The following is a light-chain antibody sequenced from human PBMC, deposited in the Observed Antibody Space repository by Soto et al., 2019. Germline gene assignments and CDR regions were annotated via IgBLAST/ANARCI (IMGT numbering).Light chain of an antibody. Sequence: NFMLTQPHSVSESPGKTVTISCTRSSGSIASNYVQWYQQRPGSSPTTVIYEDNQRPSGVPDRFSGSIDSSSNSASLTISGLKTEDEGDYYCQSYESSIHVVCGGGTKLTGL. V-gene: IGLV6-57*01. J-gene: IGLJ2*01. CDR2: EDN. CDR1: SGSIASNY. CDR3: QSYESSIHVV.